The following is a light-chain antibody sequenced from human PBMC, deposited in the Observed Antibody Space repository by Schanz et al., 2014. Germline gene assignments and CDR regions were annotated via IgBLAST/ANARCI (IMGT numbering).Light chain of an antibody. J-gene: IGKJ3*01. CDR2: AAS. V-gene: IGKV1-39*01. CDR3: QQSYSTAAGFT. Sequence: DIQMTQSPSSLSASVGDRVTLTCRASQSISSYLNWYQQKPGKAPKLLIYAASSLQSGVPSRFSGSGSGTDFTLTISTLQPEDFATYYCQQSYSTAAGFTFGPGTKVEIK. CDR1: QSISSY.